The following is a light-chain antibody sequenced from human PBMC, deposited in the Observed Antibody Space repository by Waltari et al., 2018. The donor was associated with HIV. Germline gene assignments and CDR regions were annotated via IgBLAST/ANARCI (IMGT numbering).Light chain of an antibody. CDR2: DAN. CDR1: PGPVTRGHH. CDR3: LLSYSGARPAI. J-gene: IGLJ2*01. V-gene: IGLV7-46*01. Sequence: QAVVTQEPALTVSPGGTVTLPCGPSPGPVTRGHHPHWSQQQPGQAPRALIYDANNRPSWTPARFSGSLLGGKAALTLSDAQPEDEADYFCLLSYSGARPAIFGGGTKLSVL.